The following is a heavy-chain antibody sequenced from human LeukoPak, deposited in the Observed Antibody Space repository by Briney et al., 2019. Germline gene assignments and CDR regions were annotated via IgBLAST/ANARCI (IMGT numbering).Heavy chain of an antibody. D-gene: IGHD2-8*01. Sequence: GASVTVSCKTSGYTFTGYYMHWVRQAPGQGLEWMGWINPNSGGTNYAQKFQGRVTMTRDTSISTAYMELSRLRSDDTAMYYCARGGRCTNGVCQTPYYYYYMDVWGKGTTVTVSS. J-gene: IGHJ6*03. V-gene: IGHV1-2*02. CDR3: ARGGRCTNGVCQTPYYYYYMDV. CDR2: INPNSGGT. CDR1: GYTFTGYY.